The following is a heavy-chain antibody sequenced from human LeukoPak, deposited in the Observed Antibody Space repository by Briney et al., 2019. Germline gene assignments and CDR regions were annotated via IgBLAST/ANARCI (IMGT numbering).Heavy chain of an antibody. V-gene: IGHV5-51*01. CDR2: IYPVDSGS. CDR3: ARIYSSGWYDY. J-gene: IGHJ4*02. D-gene: IGHD6-19*01. CDR1: GYSFTSYC. Sequence: GESLKISSKGSGYSFTSYCTGWGGQMPRKGLEWMGSIYPVDSGSRYSPSFQGHVTISADKSISTADLQWGSLKASDTAMSYCARIYSSGWYDYWGQGTLVTVSS.